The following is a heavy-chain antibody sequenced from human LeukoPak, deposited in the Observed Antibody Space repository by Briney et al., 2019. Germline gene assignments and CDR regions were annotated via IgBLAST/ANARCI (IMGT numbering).Heavy chain of an antibody. CDR1: GGSISSYY. V-gene: IGHV4-59*01. CDR2: IYYSGST. CDR3: ARVGCSSTSCYYYYGMDV. D-gene: IGHD2-2*01. J-gene: IGHJ6*02. Sequence: SETPSLTCTVSGGSISSYYWSWIRQPPGKGLEWIGYIYYSGSTNYNPSLKSRVTISVDTSKNQFSLKLSSVTAADTAVYYCARVGCSSTSCYYYYGMDVWGQGTTVTVSS.